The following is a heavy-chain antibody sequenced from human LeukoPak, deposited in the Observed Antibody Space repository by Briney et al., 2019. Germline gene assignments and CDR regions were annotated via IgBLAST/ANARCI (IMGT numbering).Heavy chain of an antibody. CDR3: ARESNFLGYSYGH. CDR2: ISAYNGNT. V-gene: IGHV1-18*01. CDR1: GYTFTNYC. J-gene: IGHJ4*02. D-gene: IGHD5-18*01. Sequence: ASVKVSCKASGYTFTNYCISWVRQAPGQGLEWMGWISAYNGNTNYAQKFQGRVTMTTETSTSTAYMELRSLRSDDTAVYYCARESNFLGYSYGHWGQGTLVSVSS.